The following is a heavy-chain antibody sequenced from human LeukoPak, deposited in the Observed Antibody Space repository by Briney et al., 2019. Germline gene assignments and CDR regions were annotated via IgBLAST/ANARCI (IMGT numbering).Heavy chain of an antibody. V-gene: IGHV3-30*03. Sequence: PGGSLRLSCAASGFTFSNYGMHWVRQAPGKGLEWVAVISYDGSNIYYGDSVKGRFTISRDDSKNTLYLQMNSLRAEDTAAYYCARIGDWSGWGQGTLVTVSS. CDR1: GFTFSNYG. D-gene: IGHD2-21*02. J-gene: IGHJ4*02. CDR3: ARIGDWSG. CDR2: ISYDGSNI.